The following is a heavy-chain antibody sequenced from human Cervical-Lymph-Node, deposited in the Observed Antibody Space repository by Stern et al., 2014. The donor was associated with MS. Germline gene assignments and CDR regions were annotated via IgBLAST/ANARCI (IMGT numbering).Heavy chain of an antibody. CDR2: INTANGDT. D-gene: IGHD6-13*01. Sequence: VQLVESGAEVKKPGASVKVSCKASGSTFNSNAIHWGRQATGQTLEWMGRINTANGDTYYSEKFQGRVTFTRDTSANTAYMELFSLTSEDTTVYYCGRGQQSFDPWGQGTLVTVSA. V-gene: IGHV1-3*04. CDR3: GRGQQSFDP. J-gene: IGHJ5*02. CDR1: GSTFNSNA.